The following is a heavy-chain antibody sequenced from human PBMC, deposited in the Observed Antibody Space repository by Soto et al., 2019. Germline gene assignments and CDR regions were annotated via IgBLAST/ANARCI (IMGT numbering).Heavy chain of an antibody. CDR1: GYTFTSYG. CDR2: ISAYNGNT. CDR3: ARESGSSWSSYYYYYYGMDV. D-gene: IGHD6-13*01. J-gene: IGHJ6*02. V-gene: IGHV1-18*01. Sequence: ASVKVSCKASGYTFTSYGISWVRQAPGQGLEWMGWISAYNGNTNYAQKLQGRVTMTTDTSTSTAYMELRSLRSDDTAVYYCARESGSSWSSYYYYYYGMDVWGQGTTVTVSS.